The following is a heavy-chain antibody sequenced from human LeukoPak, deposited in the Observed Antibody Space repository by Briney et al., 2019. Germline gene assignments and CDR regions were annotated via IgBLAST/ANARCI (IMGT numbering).Heavy chain of an antibody. D-gene: IGHD6-13*01. V-gene: IGHV3-23*01. CDR1: GFTFSSYA. Sequence: GGSLRLSCAASGFTFSSYAMSWVRQAPGKGLEWVTTISGNGDYTYYADSVKGRFTISRDNSKNTLYLQMNSLRADDTAVYYCAKRGIAAAASFDYWGQGTLVSVSS. CDR3: AKRGIAAAASFDY. J-gene: IGHJ4*02. CDR2: ISGNGDYT.